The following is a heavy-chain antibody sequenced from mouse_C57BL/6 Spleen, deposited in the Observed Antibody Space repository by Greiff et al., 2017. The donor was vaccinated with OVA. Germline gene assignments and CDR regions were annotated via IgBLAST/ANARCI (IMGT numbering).Heavy chain of an antibody. CDR1: GYTFTDYN. CDR2: INPNNGGT. CDR3: ARGDYYGSSYFDY. J-gene: IGHJ2*01. Sequence: VQLQQSGPELVKPGASVKMSCKASGYTFTDYNMHWVKQSHGKSLEWIGYINPNNGGTSYNQKFKGKATLTVNKSSSTAYMELRSLTSEDSAVYYCARGDYYGSSYFDYWGQGTTLTVSS. D-gene: IGHD1-1*01. V-gene: IGHV1-22*01.